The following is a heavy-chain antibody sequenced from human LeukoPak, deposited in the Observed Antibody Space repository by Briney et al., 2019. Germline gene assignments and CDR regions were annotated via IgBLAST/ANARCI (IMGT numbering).Heavy chain of an antibody. J-gene: IGHJ4*02. V-gene: IGHV4-39*01. Sequence: PSETLSLTCTVSGGSISSSSYFWGWIRQPPGKGLEWIGSIHYTRSYSGTTYYNPSLESRVTVSTDRSKNLCSLKLTSVTAADTAVYYCVAEEYGTGSYYKSPVWGKGTLVTVSS. D-gene: IGHD3-10*01. CDR1: GGSISSSSYF. CDR3: VAEEYGTGSYYKSPV. CDR2: IHYTRSYSGTT.